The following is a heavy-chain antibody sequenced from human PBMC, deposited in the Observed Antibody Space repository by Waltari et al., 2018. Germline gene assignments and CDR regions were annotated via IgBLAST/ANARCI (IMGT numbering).Heavy chain of an antibody. CDR2: IYHSGCT. J-gene: IGHJ4*02. V-gene: IGHV4-38-2*01. CDR3: AGRGDSSGYYDD. Sequence: QVQLQESGPGLVKPSETLSLTCAVSGYSISSGYYWGWIRQPPGKGLEWIGSIYHSGCTYYNPSLKSRVTISVDTSKNQFSLKLSSVTAADTAVYYCAGRGDSSGYYDDWGQGTLVTVSS. D-gene: IGHD3-22*01. CDR1: GYSISSGYY.